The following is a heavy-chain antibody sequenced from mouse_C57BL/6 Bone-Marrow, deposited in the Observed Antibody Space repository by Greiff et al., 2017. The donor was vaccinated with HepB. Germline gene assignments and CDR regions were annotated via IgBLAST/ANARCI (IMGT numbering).Heavy chain of an antibody. J-gene: IGHJ3*01. CDR1: GFTFSSYA. CDR3: AREVYYYSKFAY. Sequence: EVKLMESGGGLVKPGGSLKLSCAASGFTFSSYAMSWVRQTPEKRLEWVATISDGGSYTNYPDNVKGRFTISRDNAKNNLYLQMSHLKSEDTAMYYCAREVYYYSKFAYWGQGTLVTVSA. V-gene: IGHV5-4*01. D-gene: IGHD2-5*01. CDR2: ISDGGSYT.